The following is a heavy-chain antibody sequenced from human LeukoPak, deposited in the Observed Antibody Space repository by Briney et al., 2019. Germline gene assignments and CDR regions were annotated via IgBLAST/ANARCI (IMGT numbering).Heavy chain of an antibody. J-gene: IGHJ4*02. D-gene: IGHD3-9*01. V-gene: IGHV1-18*01. CDR3: ARDLDWVFDF. Sequence: ASVKVSCKASGYTFNTYSFSWVRQAPGQGLGWMGWISTYNGDTKYAQVYQDRVTMTTDASTSTAYMELRSLRSDDTAVYYCARDLDWVFDFWGREPWSPSPQ. CDR1: GYTFNTYS. CDR2: ISTYNGDT.